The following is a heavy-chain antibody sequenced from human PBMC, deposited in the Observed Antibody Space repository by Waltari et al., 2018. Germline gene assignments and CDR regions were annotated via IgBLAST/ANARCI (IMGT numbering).Heavy chain of an antibody. CDR3: ARSGTYRGYFDY. Sequence: QLQLQESGPGLVKPSETLSLTCTVSGGSFGSSNHSWGWSCQPPGKGLEWIGSIYYSGNTYYNPSLKSRVTISVDTSKNQFSLRLSSATAADTAVYYCARSGTYRGYFDYWGQGTLVTVSS. D-gene: IGHD1-26*01. CDR2: IYYSGNT. CDR1: GGSFGSSNHS. J-gene: IGHJ4*02. V-gene: IGHV4-39*01.